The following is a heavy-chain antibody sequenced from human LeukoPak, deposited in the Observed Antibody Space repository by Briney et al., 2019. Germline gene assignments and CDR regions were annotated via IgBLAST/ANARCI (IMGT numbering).Heavy chain of an antibody. J-gene: IGHJ4*02. Sequence: SETLSLTCTVSGGSISSYYWSWIRQPPGKGLEWIGEINHSGSTNYNPSLKSRVTISVDTSKNQFSLKLSSVTAADTAVYYCARGLSRTIFGVVIEGVFDYWGQGTLVTVSS. CDR3: ARGLSRTIFGVVIEGVFDY. D-gene: IGHD3-3*01. CDR2: INHSGST. V-gene: IGHV4-34*01. CDR1: GGSISSYY.